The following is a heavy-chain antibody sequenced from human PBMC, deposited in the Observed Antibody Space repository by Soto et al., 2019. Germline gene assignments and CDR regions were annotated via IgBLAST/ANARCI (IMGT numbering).Heavy chain of an antibody. V-gene: IGHV3-48*01. CDR3: ARMTSSLSPGR. CDR1: GFAFSNYS. D-gene: IGHD2-2*01. CDR2: IRSSGSPT. J-gene: IGHJ4*02. Sequence: GGFLRLSCLGSGFAFSNYSMNWVRQAPGKGLEWVSYIRSSGSPTYYAGSVKGRFTISRDNAKKSLYLQMNSLRAEDTAVYYCARMTSSLSPGRWGQGTLVTV.